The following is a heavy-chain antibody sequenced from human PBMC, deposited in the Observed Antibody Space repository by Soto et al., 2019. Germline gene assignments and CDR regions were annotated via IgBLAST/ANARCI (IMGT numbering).Heavy chain of an antibody. CDR3: AHFYVLGYCSSTSCYGVLDYFDY. J-gene: IGHJ4*02. CDR2: IYWDDDK. CDR1: GFSLSTSGVG. D-gene: IGHD2-2*01. V-gene: IGHV2-5*02. Sequence: SGPTLVKPTQTLTLTCTFSGFSLSTSGVGVGWIRQPPGKALEWLALIYWDDDKRYSPSLKSRLTITKDTSKNQVVLKMTNMDPVDTATYYCAHFYVLGYCSSTSCYGVLDYFDYWGQGTLVTVSS.